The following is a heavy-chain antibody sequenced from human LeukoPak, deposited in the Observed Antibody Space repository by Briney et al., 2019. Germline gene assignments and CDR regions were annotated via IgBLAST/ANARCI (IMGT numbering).Heavy chain of an antibody. J-gene: IGHJ4*02. CDR1: GFTFSSYS. CDR3: AREGQSSSSWTDY. D-gene: IGHD6-13*01. V-gene: IGHV3-48*01. CDR2: ISSSSSTI. Sequence: GSLRLSCAASGFTFSSYSMNWVRQAPGKGLEWVSYISSSSSTIYYADSVKGRFTISRDNAKNSLYLQMNSLRAEDTAVYYCAREGQSSSSWTDYWGQGTLVTVSS.